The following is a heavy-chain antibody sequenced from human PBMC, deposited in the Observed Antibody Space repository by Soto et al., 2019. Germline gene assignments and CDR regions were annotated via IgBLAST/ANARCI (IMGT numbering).Heavy chain of an antibody. J-gene: IGHJ6*02. D-gene: IGHD2-8*01. Sequence: QVQLVQSGAELRKPGSSVKVSCKASGGTFSDSTINWVRQAPGQRLEWMGGIIPIFDTANYAEKFQGRVTITADESTSTSFMEVSSLRSEDTAVYFCARPMVSVPLGGSYFYGVGLWGQGTTVTVSS. CDR2: IIPIFDTA. CDR1: GGTFSDST. CDR3: ARPMVSVPLGGSYFYGVGL. V-gene: IGHV1-69*01.